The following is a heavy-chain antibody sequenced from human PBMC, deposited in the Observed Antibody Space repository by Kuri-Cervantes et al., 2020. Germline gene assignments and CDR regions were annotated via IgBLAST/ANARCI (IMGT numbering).Heavy chain of an antibody. CDR1: GFTFSSYG. Sequence: GGSLRLSCAASGFTFSSYGMHWVRQAPGKGLEWVAVISYDGSNKYYADSVKGRFTISRDNSKNTLYLQMNSLRAEDTAVYYCARDRLNRDSYGFDYWGQGTLVTVSS. J-gene: IGHJ4*02. CDR3: ARDRLNRDSYGFDY. CDR2: ISYDGSNK. V-gene: IGHV3-30*03. D-gene: IGHD5-18*01.